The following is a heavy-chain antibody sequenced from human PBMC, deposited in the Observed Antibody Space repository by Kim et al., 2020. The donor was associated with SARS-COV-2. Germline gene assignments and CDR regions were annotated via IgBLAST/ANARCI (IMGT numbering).Heavy chain of an antibody. CDR3: ATSLDSGFDFYYFDT. V-gene: IGHV3-23*01. D-gene: IGHD5-12*01. CDR2: IRGTGGGT. CDR1: GFTFSTYA. Sequence: GGSLRLSCAASGFTFSTYAMSWVRQAPGKGLEWVSSIRGTGGGTSYADSVQGRFTISRDNSKNTLYLQINSLSVEDTAVYYCATSLDSGFDFYYFDTWG. J-gene: IGHJ4*01.